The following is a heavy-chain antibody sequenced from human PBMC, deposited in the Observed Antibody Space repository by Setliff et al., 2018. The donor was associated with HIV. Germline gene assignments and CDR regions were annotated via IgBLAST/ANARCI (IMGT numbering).Heavy chain of an antibody. CDR3: ATPRTPQLYCSGGSCFDAFDL. Sequence: ASVKVSCKASGYTFTSYAMNWVRQAPGQGLEWMGWINTNTGNPTYAQGFTGRFVFSLDTSVSTAYLQISSLKAEDTAVYYCATPRTPQLYCSGGSCFDAFDLWGQGTMVTVSS. J-gene: IGHJ3*01. V-gene: IGHV7-4-1*02. D-gene: IGHD2-15*01. CDR2: INTNTGNP. CDR1: GYTFTSYA.